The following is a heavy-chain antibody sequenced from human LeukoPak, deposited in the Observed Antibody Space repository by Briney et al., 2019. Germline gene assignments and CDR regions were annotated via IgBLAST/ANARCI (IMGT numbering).Heavy chain of an antibody. CDR3: AGYRSGGSCYYYYMDV. J-gene: IGHJ6*03. V-gene: IGHV3-11*04. D-gene: IGHD2-15*01. Sequence: PGGSLRLSCAASGFTFSDYYMSWIRQAPGKGLEWVSYISSSGSTIYYADSVKGRFTISRDNAKNSLYLQMNSLRAEDTAVYCCAGYRSGGSCYYYYMDVWGKGTTVTVSS. CDR1: GFTFSDYY. CDR2: ISSSGSTI.